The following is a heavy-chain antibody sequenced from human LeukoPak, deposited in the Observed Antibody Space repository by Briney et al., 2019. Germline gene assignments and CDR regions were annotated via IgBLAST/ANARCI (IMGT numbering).Heavy chain of an antibody. V-gene: IGHV4-59*01. CDR3: ARADPNASGYFYRFNWFDP. J-gene: IGHJ5*02. CDR2: IYSSGST. CDR1: GGSMSSYY. Sequence: PETLSLTCTVSGGSMSSYYWNWVRQPPGKGLEWIGNIYSSGSTDYNPSLKSRVTISLDTSKFQFSLRLNSVTAADTAVYYCARADPNASGYFYRFNWFDPWGQGTLVTVS. D-gene: IGHD3-10*01.